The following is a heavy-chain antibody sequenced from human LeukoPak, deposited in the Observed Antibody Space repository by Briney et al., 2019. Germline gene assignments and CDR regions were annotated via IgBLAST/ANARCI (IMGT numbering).Heavy chain of an antibody. V-gene: IGHV4-59*01. CDR2: IYDSGST. CDR1: GGSISSYY. J-gene: IGHJ6*03. Sequence: WETLSLTCTVSGGSISSYYWSWIRQPPGKGLEWIGYIYDSGSTNSNPSLESRATISVDTSKNQFSLKLRSVTAADTAVYYCASSSIYYYYYYMDVWGKGTTVTVSS. D-gene: IGHD6-6*01. CDR3: ASSSIYYYYYYMDV.